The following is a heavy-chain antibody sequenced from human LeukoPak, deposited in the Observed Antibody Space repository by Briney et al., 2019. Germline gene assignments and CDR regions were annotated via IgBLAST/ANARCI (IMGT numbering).Heavy chain of an antibody. D-gene: IGHD6-13*01. CDR1: GYTFTTYG. J-gene: IGHJ4*02. CDR3: ARAPPIAAAGTGTVDY. Sequence: ASVKVSCKASGYTFTTYGISWVRQAPGQGLEWMGWINTYNGESNYAQKLKGRVTLTTDTSTSTAYMELRSLRSDDTAVYYCARAPPIAAAGTGTVDYWGQGTLVTVSS. V-gene: IGHV1-18*01. CDR2: INTYNGES.